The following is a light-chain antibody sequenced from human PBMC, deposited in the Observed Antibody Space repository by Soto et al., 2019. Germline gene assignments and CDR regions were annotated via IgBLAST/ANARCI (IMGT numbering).Light chain of an antibody. CDR3: CSYAGSAKDV. CDR1: SSDVGGYNY. Sequence: QSVLTQPRSVSGSPGQSVTISCTGTSSDVGGYNYVSWYQQHPGKAPKVMIYDVTERPSGVPDRFSGSKSAHTPTLTISGLQAEDEAAYYSCSYAGSAKDVVGTGTKVTVL. J-gene: IGLJ1*01. V-gene: IGLV2-11*01. CDR2: DVT.